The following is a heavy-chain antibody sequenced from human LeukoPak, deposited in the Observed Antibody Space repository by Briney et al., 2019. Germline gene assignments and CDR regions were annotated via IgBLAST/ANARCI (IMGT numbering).Heavy chain of an antibody. CDR2: IYHSGST. J-gene: IGHJ3*02. Sequence: SETLSLTCAVSGGSISSGGYSWSWIRQPPGKGLEWIGYIYHSGSTYYNPSLKSRVTISVDTSKNQFSLKLSSVTAADTAVYYCASPMDYGDYAVRQEAFDIWGQGTMVTVSS. D-gene: IGHD4-17*01. CDR1: GGSISSGGYS. CDR3: ASPMDYGDYAVRQEAFDI. V-gene: IGHV4-30-2*01.